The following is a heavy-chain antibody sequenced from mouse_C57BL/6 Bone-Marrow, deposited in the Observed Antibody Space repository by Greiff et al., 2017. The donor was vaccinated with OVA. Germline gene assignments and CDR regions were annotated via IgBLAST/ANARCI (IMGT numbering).Heavy chain of an antibody. V-gene: IGHV5-4*03. D-gene: IGHD4-1*02. CDR3: ARANCDGEAWFAY. J-gene: IGHJ3*01. CDR2: ISDGGSYT. Sequence: EVKVVESGGGLVKPGGSLKLSCAASGFTFSSYAMSWVRQTPEKRLEWVATISDGGSYTYYPDNVKGRFTISRDNAKNNLYLQMSHLKSEDTAMYYCARANCDGEAWFAYWGQGTLVTVSA. CDR1: GFTFSSYA.